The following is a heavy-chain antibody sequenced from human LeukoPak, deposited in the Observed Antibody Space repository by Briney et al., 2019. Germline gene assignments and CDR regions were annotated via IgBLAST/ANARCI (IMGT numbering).Heavy chain of an antibody. CDR2: ISGSDGTT. CDR3: AKAKGPYCSGGSCFAPFDY. CDR1: GFTFSSFP. V-gene: IGHV3-23*01. Sequence: GGSLRLSCAASGFTFSSFPMSWVRQAPGKGLEWVSGISGSDGTTYYAVSVKGRFTISRDNSKNTMYVQMNSLRAEDTAVYYCAKAKGPYCSGGSCFAPFDYWGQGTLVTVSS. J-gene: IGHJ4*02. D-gene: IGHD2-15*01.